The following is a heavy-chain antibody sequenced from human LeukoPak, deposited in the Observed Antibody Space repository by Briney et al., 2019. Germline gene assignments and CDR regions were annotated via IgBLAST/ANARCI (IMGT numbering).Heavy chain of an antibody. CDR2: IYSGGST. CDR1: GVTVSNNF. D-gene: IGHD6-19*01. CDR3: ARNPPAVAINTYG. J-gene: IGHJ4*02. V-gene: IGHV3-66*01. Sequence: GGSLRLSCAASGVTVSNNFMMWVRQAPGKGLEWVSLIYSGGSTQYADSVKGRFTISRDHSKNTLYLQMNSLRAEDTAVYYCARNPPAVAINTYGWGRGTLVTVPS.